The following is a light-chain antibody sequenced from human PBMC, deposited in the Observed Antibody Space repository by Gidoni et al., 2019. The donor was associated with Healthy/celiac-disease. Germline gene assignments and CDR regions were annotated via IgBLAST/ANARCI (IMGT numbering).Light chain of an antibody. CDR1: QSVSSY. J-gene: IGKJ2*03. Sequence: EIVSTQSPATLSLSPGERATLSCRASQSVSSYLAWYQQKPGQAPRLLIYDASNRATGIPARFSGSGSGTDFTLTISSLEPEDLAVYYCQQRSNWPPGFGQGTKLEIK. CDR2: DAS. CDR3: QQRSNWPPG. V-gene: IGKV3-11*01.